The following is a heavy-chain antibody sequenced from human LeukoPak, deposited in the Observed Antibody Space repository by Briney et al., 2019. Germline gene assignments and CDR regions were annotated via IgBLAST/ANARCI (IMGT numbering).Heavy chain of an antibody. CDR2: INWNGGST. CDR1: GFTFDDYG. D-gene: IGHD3-10*02. V-gene: IGHV3-20*04. J-gene: IGHJ4*02. CDR3: ARDDGRGVIMDY. Sequence: RPGGSLRLSCAASGFTFDDYGMSWVRQAPGKGLEWVSGINWNGGSTGYADSVQGRFTISRDNAKNSLYLQMKSLRAEDTALYYCARDDGRGVIMDYWGQGTLVTVSS.